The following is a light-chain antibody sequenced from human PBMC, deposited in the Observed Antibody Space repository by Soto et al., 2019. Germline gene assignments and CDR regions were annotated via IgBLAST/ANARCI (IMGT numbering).Light chain of an antibody. J-gene: IGKJ2*01. CDR2: AAS. CDR1: QSISSY. CDR3: QQSYSTPVYT. V-gene: IGKV1-39*01. Sequence: DIQMTQSPSSLSASVGDRVTITCRASQSISSYLNWYQQKPGKAPKLLIYAASSLQSWVPSRFSGSGSGTDFPLTISSLQPEDFATYYCQQSYSTPVYTFGQGTKLELK.